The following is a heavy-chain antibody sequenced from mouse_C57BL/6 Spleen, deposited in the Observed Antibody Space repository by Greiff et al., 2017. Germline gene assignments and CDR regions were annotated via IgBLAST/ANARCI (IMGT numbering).Heavy chain of an antibody. CDR2: IDPETGGT. CDR1: GYTFTDYE. CDR3: TRYYYGNLDY. V-gene: IGHV1-15*01. D-gene: IGHD2-1*01. Sequence: VQLQQSGAELVRPGASVTLSCKASGYTFTDYEMHWVKQTPVHGLEWIGAIDPETGGTAYTQKFKGKAILTADKSSSTAYMELRSLTSEDSAVYYCTRYYYGNLDYWGKGTTLTVSS. J-gene: IGHJ2*01.